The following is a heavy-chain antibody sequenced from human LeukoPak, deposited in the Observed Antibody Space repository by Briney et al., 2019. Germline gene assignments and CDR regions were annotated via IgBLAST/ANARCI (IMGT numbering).Heavy chain of an antibody. Sequence: PETLSLTCTVSGGSISSYYWSWIRQPPGKGLEWIGYIYYSGSTSYNPSLKSRVTISVDTSKNQFSLKLSSVTATDTAVYYCARSQRGYSIVPSPYGSFDYWGQGTLVTVSS. CDR2: IYYSGST. CDR1: GGSISSYY. CDR3: ARSQRGYSIVPSPYGSFDY. D-gene: IGHD4-11*01. J-gene: IGHJ4*02. V-gene: IGHV4-59*01.